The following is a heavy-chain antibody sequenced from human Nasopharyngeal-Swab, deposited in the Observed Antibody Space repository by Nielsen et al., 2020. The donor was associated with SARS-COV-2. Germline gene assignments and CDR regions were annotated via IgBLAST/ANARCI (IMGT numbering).Heavy chain of an antibody. CDR3: ARVLIGTPAYGSGTIDY. Sequence: WIRQPPGKGLEWIGEINHSGSTNYNLSLKSRVTISVDTSKNQFSLKLSSVTAADTAVYYCARVLIGTPAYGSGTIDYWGQGTLVTVSS. CDR2: INHSGST. D-gene: IGHD3-10*01. V-gene: IGHV4-34*01. J-gene: IGHJ4*02.